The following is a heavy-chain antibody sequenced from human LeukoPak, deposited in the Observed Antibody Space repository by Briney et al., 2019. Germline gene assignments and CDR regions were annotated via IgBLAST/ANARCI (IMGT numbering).Heavy chain of an antibody. V-gene: IGHV3-74*01. CDR3: ARLGSQGGVAALDY. D-gene: IGHD6-25*01. J-gene: IGHJ4*02. Sequence: GGSLRLSCAASGFTFSSYWMHCVRQAPGKGLVWVSRINSDGSSTSYADSVKGRFTISRDNAKNTLHLQMNSLRAEDTAVYYCARLGSQGGVAALDYWGQGTLVTVSS. CDR2: INSDGSST. CDR1: GFTFSSYW.